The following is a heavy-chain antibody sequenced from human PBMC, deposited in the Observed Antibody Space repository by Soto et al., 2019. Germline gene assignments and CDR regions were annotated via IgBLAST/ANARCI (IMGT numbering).Heavy chain of an antibody. CDR2: ISSSSSTI. Sequence: GGSLRLSCAASGFTFSSYSMNWVRQAPGKGLEWVSYISSSSSTIYYADSEKGRFTISRDNAKNSLYLQMNSLRDEDTAVYYCARARIYYYDSSGPNEGDAFDIWGQGTMVTVSS. J-gene: IGHJ3*02. D-gene: IGHD3-22*01. CDR1: GFTFSSYS. CDR3: ARARIYYYDSSGPNEGDAFDI. V-gene: IGHV3-48*02.